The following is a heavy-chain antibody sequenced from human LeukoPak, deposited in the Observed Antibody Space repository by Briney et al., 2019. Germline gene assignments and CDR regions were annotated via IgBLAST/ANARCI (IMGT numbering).Heavy chain of an antibody. J-gene: IGHJ3*02. D-gene: IGHD3-16*01. CDR1: GFTFSSYA. V-gene: IGHV3-23*01. CDR3: ARGPTGGNAFDI. Sequence: GGSLRLSCAASGFTFSSYAMSWVRQAPGKGLEWVSDISYSGGSAYYADSVKGRFTISRDNSKNTVYLQMNSLRADDTAVYYCARGPTGGNAFDIWGQGTKVTVSS. CDR2: ISYSGGSA.